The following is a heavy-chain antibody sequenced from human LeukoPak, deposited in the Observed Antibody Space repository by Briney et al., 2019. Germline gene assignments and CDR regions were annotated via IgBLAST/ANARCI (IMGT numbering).Heavy chain of an antibody. CDR1: GFTFSSYA. V-gene: IGHV3-23*01. J-gene: IGHJ4*02. CDR2: ISGSGGST. Sequence: GGSLRLPCAASGFTFSSYAMSWVRQAPGKGLEWVSAISGSGGSTYYADSAKGRFTISRDNSKNTLYLQMNSLRAEDTAVYYCAKDNCSGGSCDFDYWGQGTLVTVSS. D-gene: IGHD2-15*01. CDR3: AKDNCSGGSCDFDY.